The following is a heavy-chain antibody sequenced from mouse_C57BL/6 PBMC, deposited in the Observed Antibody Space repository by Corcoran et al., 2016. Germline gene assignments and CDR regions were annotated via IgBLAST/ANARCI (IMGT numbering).Heavy chain of an antibody. CDR3: ARSVAPYYFDY. CDR1: GYTFTTYG. V-gene: IGHV9-3*01. Sequence: QIQLVQSGPELKKPGETVKISCKASGYTFTTYGMSWVKQAPGKGLKWMGWINTYSGVPTYADDFEGRFAFSLETSASTAYLQINNLKNEDTATYFCARSVAPYYFDYWGQGTTLTVSS. D-gene: IGHD1-1*01. CDR2: INTYSGVP. J-gene: IGHJ2*01.